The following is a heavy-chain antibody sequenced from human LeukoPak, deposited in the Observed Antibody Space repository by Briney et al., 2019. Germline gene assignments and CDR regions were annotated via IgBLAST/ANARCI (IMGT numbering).Heavy chain of an antibody. CDR1: GFTSSDYY. CDR3: ARVWFGDLFDY. Sequence: PGGSLRLSCAASGFTSSDYYMSWIRQAPGKGLEWVSYSSSSSSYTNYADSVKGRFTISRDNAKTSLFLQMNSLRAEDTALYYCARVWFGDLFDYWGQGTLVTVSS. D-gene: IGHD3-10*01. J-gene: IGHJ4*02. V-gene: IGHV3-11*05. CDR2: SSSSSSYT.